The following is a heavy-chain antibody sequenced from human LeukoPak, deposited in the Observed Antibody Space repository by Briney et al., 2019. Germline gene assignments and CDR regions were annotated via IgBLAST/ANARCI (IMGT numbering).Heavy chain of an antibody. CDR1: GGFIINYY. V-gene: IGHV4-4*07. D-gene: IGHD6-6*01. CDR3: ARGYRTSYLYTFDP. CDR2: ISTSGST. Sequence: SETLSLTCTVSGGFIINYYGTWIRQPAGKGLEWIGRISTSGSTNYNPSLKSRVSISVDKSMSQFSLKLSSVTAADTAVYYCARGYRTSYLYTFDPWGQGTLVTVSS. J-gene: IGHJ5*02.